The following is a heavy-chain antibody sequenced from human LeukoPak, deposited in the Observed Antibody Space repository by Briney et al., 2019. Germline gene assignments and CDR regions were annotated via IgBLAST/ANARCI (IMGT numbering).Heavy chain of an antibody. Sequence: SEALSLTCAVYGGSFSGYYWSWIRQPPGKGLEWIGEINHSGSTNYNPSLKGRVTISVDTSKNQFSLKLSSVTAADTAVYYCARGRSGYVVWGQGTLVTVSS. D-gene: IGHD5-12*01. V-gene: IGHV4-34*01. CDR2: INHSGST. J-gene: IGHJ4*02. CDR1: GGSFSGYY. CDR3: ARGRSGYVV.